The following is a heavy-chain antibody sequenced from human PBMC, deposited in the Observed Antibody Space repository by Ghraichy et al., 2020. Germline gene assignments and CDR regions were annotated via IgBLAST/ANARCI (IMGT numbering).Heavy chain of an antibody. CDR1: GFTFSDYY. J-gene: IGHJ6*02. CDR3: AREESLINGDYYYYYYGMDV. Sequence: GGSLRLSCAASGFTFSDYYMSWIRQAPGKGLEWVLYISSSSSYTNYADSVKGRFTISRDNAKNSLYLQMNSLRAEDTAVYYCAREESLINGDYYYYYYGMDVWGQGTTVTVSS. D-gene: IGHD4-17*01. V-gene: IGHV3-11*05. CDR2: ISSSSSYT.